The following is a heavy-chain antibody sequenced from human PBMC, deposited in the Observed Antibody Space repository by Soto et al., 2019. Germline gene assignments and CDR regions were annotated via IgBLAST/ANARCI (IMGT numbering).Heavy chain of an antibody. Sequence: EVQLLESGGGLVQPGGSLRLSCEASGFTLNSYAMSWVRQAPGKGLEWVSAISSRGGRTHYADSVKGRFTISRDNSKNTLYLQVNSLRAEDTAVYYCAKDHGPYGDGLDYWGQGTLVTVSS. CDR1: GFTLNSYA. D-gene: IGHD4-17*01. J-gene: IGHJ4*02. CDR2: ISSRGGRT. V-gene: IGHV3-23*01. CDR3: AKDHGPYGDGLDY.